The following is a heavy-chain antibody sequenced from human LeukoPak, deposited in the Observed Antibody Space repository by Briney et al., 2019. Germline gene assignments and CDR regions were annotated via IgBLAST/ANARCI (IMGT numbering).Heavy chain of an antibody. CDR2: IIPILGIA. V-gene: IGHV1-69*04. J-gene: IGHJ4*02. CDR1: GGTFSGYA. D-gene: IGHD2-21*02. CDR3: ARSRINCGGDCYLLFGY. Sequence: SVKVSCKASGGTFSGYAISWVRQAPGQGLEWMGRIIPILGIANYAQKFQGRVTITADKSTSTAYMELSSLRSEDTAVYYCARSRINCGGDCYLLFGYWGQGTLVTVSS.